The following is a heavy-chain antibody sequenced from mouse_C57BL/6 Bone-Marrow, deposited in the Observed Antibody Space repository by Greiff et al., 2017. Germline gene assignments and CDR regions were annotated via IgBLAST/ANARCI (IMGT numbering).Heavy chain of an antibody. Sequence: QVHVKQSGAELVRPGTSVKMSCKASGYTFTNYWIGWAKQRPGHGLEWIGDIYPGGGYTNYNEKFKGKATLTADKSSSTAYMQFSSLTSEDSAIYYCALDSSGYDYWGQGTTLTVSS. V-gene: IGHV1-63*01. CDR2: IYPGGGYT. CDR3: ALDSSGYDY. J-gene: IGHJ2*01. CDR1: GYTFTNYW. D-gene: IGHD3-2*02.